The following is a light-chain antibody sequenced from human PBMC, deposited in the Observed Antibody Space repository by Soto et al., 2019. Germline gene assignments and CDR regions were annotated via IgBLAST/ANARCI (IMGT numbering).Light chain of an antibody. Sequence: DIQMTQSPSSLSASVGDRVTITCRASQDIGNDLGWYQQKPGKAPKRLIYAASSLESGVPARFSGSGSGTEFTLTISSLQPEDFATYCCLKHNSYRRAIGQGNKVEIK. CDR3: LKHNSYRRA. CDR1: QDIGND. CDR2: AAS. V-gene: IGKV1-17*01. J-gene: IGKJ1*01.